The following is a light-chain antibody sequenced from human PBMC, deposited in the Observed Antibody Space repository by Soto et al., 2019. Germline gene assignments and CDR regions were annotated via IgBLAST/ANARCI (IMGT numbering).Light chain of an antibody. J-gene: IGKJ1*01. CDR1: QSVGSH. V-gene: IGKV3-15*01. CDR3: QQSYSSPPT. Sequence: EIVMTQSPATLSVSPGERATLSCRASQSVGSHLAWYQQRPGQAPRLLIYGASTRATGIPDRFSGSRSGPDFTLTISSLQPEDFATYYCQQSYSSPPTFGQGTKVDIK. CDR2: GAS.